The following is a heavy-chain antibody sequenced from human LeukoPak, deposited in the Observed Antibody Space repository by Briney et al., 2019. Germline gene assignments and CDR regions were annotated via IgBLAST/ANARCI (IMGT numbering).Heavy chain of an antibody. V-gene: IGHV4-30-4*08. D-gene: IGHD2-2*01. CDR1: GGSISSGDYY. J-gene: IGHJ4*02. CDR3: AREVVEYQLLNLFDY. Sequence: SETLSLTCTVSGGSISSGDYYWSWIRQPPGKGLEWIGYIYYSGSTYYNPSLKSRVTISVDTSKNQFSPKLSSVTAADTAVYYCAREVVEYQLLNLFDYWGQGTLVTVSS. CDR2: IYYSGST.